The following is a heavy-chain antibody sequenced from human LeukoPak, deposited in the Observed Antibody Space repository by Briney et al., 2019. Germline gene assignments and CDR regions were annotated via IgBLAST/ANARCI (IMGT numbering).Heavy chain of an antibody. V-gene: IGHV3-23*01. CDR3: ARVIRAAPGKGYFDY. J-gene: IGHJ4*02. CDR2: ISGSGGST. D-gene: IGHD6-13*01. Sequence: GGSLRLSCATSGFIFSTYALSWVRQAPGKGLEWASSISGSGGSTYHADSGKGRFTISRDSSKNTMYLKMNSLRAEDTAIYYCARVIRAAPGKGYFDYWGQGTLVTVSS. CDR1: GFIFSTYA.